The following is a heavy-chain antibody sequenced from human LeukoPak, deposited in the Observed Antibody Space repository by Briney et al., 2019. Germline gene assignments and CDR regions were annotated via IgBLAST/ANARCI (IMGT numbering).Heavy chain of an antibody. CDR2: IYYSGST. Sequence: PSETLSLTCTVSGGSISSGGYYWSWIRQHPGKGLEWIGYIYYSGSTYYNPSLKSRVTISVDTSKNQFSLKLSSVTAADTAVYYCARVPAIAAAGNYYFDYWGQGTLVTVSS. V-gene: IGHV4-31*03. D-gene: IGHD6-13*01. J-gene: IGHJ4*02. CDR1: GGSISSGGYY. CDR3: ARVPAIAAAGNYYFDY.